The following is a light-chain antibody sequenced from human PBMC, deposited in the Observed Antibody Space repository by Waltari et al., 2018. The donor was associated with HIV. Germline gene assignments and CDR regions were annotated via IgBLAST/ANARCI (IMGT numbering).Light chain of an antibody. Sequence: DIVMTQSPDSLAVSLGERATINCKSNQSVLYSSNNKNYLAWYQQKPGQPPNLLIYWASTRESGVPDRFSGSGSGTDFTLTISRLQAEDVAVYFCQQYYTTPRTFGQGTKVEIK. CDR2: WAS. V-gene: IGKV4-1*01. CDR3: QQYYTTPRT. J-gene: IGKJ1*01. CDR1: QSVLYSSNNKNY.